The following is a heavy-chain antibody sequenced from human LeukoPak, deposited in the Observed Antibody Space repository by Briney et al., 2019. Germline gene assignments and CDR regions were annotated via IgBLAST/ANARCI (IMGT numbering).Heavy chain of an antibody. D-gene: IGHD3-22*01. Sequence: SVKVSCKASGGTFSSYAISWVRQAPGQGLEWMGGIIPIFGTANYAQKFQGRVTITTDESTSTAYMELSSLRSEDTAVYYCAREGGDSSGYYLNYFDYWGQGTLVTVS. CDR2: IIPIFGTA. V-gene: IGHV1-69*05. J-gene: IGHJ4*02. CDR1: GGTFSSYA. CDR3: AREGGDSSGYYLNYFDY.